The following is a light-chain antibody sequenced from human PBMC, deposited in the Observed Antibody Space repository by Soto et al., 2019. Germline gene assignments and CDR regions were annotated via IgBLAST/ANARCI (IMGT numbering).Light chain of an antibody. CDR3: QQYYTWPS. Sequence: EIVLTQSPGTLSFSPGERATLSCRASQRVSPNVAWYQQRPGQAPRLLIYGASTRATGIPGRFSGSGSGTEFTLTISSLESEDFAVYYCQQYYTWPSFGQGTRLEI. CDR2: GAS. CDR1: QRVSPN. V-gene: IGKV3-15*01. J-gene: IGKJ5*01.